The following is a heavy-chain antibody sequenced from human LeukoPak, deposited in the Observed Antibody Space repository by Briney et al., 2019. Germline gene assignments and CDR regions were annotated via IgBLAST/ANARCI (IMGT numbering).Heavy chain of an antibody. Sequence: PSETLSLTCAVYGGSFSGYYWSWIRQPPGKGLQWIGVINHSGSTSYNPSLKSRVTISVDTSKNQFSLKLSSVTAADTALYYCARRAQRSSSWYLNWFDPWGQGTLVTVSS. V-gene: IGHV4-34*01. CDR3: ARRAQRSSSWYLNWFDP. J-gene: IGHJ5*02. D-gene: IGHD6-13*01. CDR1: GGSFSGYY. CDR2: INHSGST.